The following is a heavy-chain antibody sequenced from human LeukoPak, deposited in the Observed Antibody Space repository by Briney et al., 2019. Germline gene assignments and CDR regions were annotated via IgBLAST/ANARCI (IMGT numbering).Heavy chain of an antibody. J-gene: IGHJ4*02. V-gene: IGHV4-34*01. CDR3: ARGRTYDFWSGYHYYFDY. Sequence: SETLSPTCAVYGGSFSGYYWSWIRQPPGKGLEWIGEINHSGSTNYNPPLKTRVTISVETSKNQFSLKLSSVTAADTAVYYCARGRTYDFWSGYHYYFDYWGQGTLVTVSS. D-gene: IGHD3-3*01. CDR1: GGSFSGYY. CDR2: INHSGST.